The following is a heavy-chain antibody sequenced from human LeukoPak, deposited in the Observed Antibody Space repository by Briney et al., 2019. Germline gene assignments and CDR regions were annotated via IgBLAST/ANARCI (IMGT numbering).Heavy chain of an antibody. Sequence: GGSLRLSCGASGFTFSSYWMSWVRQAPGKGLGWVANIKEDGSDKNYVDSVKGRFTISRDNAKNSLYLQMNSLRAEDTAVYYCARESWSSLTWGQGTLVTVSS. D-gene: IGHD3-3*01. CDR3: ARESWSSLT. CDR2: IKEDGSDK. V-gene: IGHV3-7*01. CDR1: GFTFSSYW. J-gene: IGHJ5*02.